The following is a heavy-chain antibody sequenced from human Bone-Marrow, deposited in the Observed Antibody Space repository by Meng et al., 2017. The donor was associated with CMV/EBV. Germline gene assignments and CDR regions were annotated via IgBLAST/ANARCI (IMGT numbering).Heavy chain of an antibody. J-gene: IGHJ6*02. V-gene: IGHV3-66*02. CDR2: IYSGGST. Sequence: GESLKISCAASGFTFSSYSMNWVRQAPGKGLEWVSIIYSGGSTYYADSVKGRFTISRDNSKNTLYIQMSSLRAEDTAVYYCARDKRVVEAATAYYYGMDVWGQGTTVTVSS. D-gene: IGHD6-13*01. CDR1: GFTFSSYS. CDR3: ARDKRVVEAATAYYYGMDV.